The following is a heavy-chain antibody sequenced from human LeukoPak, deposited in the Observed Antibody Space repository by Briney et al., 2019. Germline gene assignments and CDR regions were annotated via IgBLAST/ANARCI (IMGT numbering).Heavy chain of an antibody. V-gene: IGHV3-30*18. D-gene: IGHD2-2*01. Sequence: GGSLRLSCAASGFTFSNCGMHWVRQAPGKGLEWVAVISYDGRNKHYPDSVKGRFTISRDISTDTLWLQMDSLRTEDTAVYYCAKGPLRGTAAAIDYWGQGTLVTVSS. J-gene: IGHJ4*02. CDR1: GFTFSNCG. CDR3: AKGPLRGTAAAIDY. CDR2: ISYDGRNK.